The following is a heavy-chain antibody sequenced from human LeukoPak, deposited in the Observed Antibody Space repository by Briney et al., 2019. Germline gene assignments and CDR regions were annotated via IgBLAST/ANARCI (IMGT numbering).Heavy chain of an antibody. CDR1: GFTFHNYA. CDR3: AKDLALYYYDSSGYYSDY. J-gene: IGHJ4*02. Sequence: GGSLRLSCAASGFTFHNYAMNWVRQAPGKGLEWVSSISGSSGNTYYADSVKGRFTISRDNSKNTLYLQMNSLRAEDTAVYYCAKDLALYYYDSSGYYSDYWGQGTLVTVS. D-gene: IGHD3-22*01. CDR2: ISGSSGNT. V-gene: IGHV3-23*01.